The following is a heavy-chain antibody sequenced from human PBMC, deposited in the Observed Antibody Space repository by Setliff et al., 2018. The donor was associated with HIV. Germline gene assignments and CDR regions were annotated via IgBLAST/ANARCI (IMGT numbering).Heavy chain of an antibody. CDR2: IRYDGSDK. Sequence: PGGSLRLSCAASGFTFSSYGMHWVRQAPGKGLEWVAFIRYDGSDKYYADSVMGRFTISRDNSKNTLYLQMNTLRTEDTAVYYCAQLAAADDSWGQGTQVTVSS. D-gene: IGHD6-13*01. CDR3: AQLAAADDS. V-gene: IGHV3-30*02. J-gene: IGHJ4*02. CDR1: GFTFSSYG.